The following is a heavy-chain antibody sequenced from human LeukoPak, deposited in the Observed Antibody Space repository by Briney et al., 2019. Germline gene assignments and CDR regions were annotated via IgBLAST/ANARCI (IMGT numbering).Heavy chain of an antibody. Sequence: SETLSLTCTVSGGSISTYYWSWIRQPPGKGLEWIGYIYYSGSTNYNPSLKSRVTISVDTSKNQFSLKLTSVTAADTAVYYCARVKAVRVRGIIMSNYFDYRGQGTLVTVSS. CDR1: GGSISTYY. CDR3: ARVKAVRVRGIIMSNYFDY. V-gene: IGHV4-59*01. J-gene: IGHJ4*02. CDR2: IYYSGST. D-gene: IGHD3-10*01.